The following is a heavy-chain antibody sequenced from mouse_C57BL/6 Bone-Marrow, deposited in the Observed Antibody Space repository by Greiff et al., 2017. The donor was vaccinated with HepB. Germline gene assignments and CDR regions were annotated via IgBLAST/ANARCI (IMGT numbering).Heavy chain of an antibody. D-gene: IGHD2-4*01. CDR1: GYTFTGYW. CDR2: ILPGSGSS. Sequence: QVQLQQSGAELMKPGASVMLSCKATGYTFTGYWIEWVKQRPGHGLEWIGEILPGSGSSNYNEKFKGKDTFTADTSSNTAYMQLSSLTTEDSAIYYCARLGLRSTMITYEAYWGQGTLITVSA. CDR3: ARLGLRSTMITYEAY. J-gene: IGHJ3*01. V-gene: IGHV1-9*01.